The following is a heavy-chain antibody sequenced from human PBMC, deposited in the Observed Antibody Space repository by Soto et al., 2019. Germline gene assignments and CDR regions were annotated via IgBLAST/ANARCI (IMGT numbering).Heavy chain of an antibody. Sequence: GGSLRLSCAASGFPFSDHAMHWVRQTPGKGLEWVSAITGRGDSTYYADSVKGRFAISRDNSKNTLYLQMNNLRDGDTAVYYCARGFSAGKGSPPDFWGQGTLVTVSS. CDR2: ITGRGDST. J-gene: IGHJ4*02. D-gene: IGHD3-10*01. CDR3: ARGFSAGKGSPPDF. V-gene: IGHV3-23*01. CDR1: GFPFSDHA.